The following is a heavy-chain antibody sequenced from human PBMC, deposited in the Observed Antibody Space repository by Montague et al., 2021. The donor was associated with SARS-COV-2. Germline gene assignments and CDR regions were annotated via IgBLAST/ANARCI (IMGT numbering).Heavy chain of an antibody. Sequence: SQTLSLTCTVSGGSISSYSWSWIRQPPGKGLEWIGSIFYSGSTNYNPSLKSRVTISVDTSKKQFSLKLSSVTAADTAVYYCARLGLGGYDILAGYYKSGMDVWGQGTTVTVSS. CDR3: ARLGLGGYDILAGYYKSGMDV. CDR2: IFYSGST. D-gene: IGHD3-9*01. V-gene: IGHV4-59*08. CDR1: GGSISSYS. J-gene: IGHJ6*02.